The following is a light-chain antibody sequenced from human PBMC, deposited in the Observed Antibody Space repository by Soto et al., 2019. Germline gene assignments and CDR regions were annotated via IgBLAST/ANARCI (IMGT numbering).Light chain of an antibody. CDR3: QQRTNWLT. Sequence: EIVWTQSPATLSLSPGERVTLSCRASQNVSTYLAWYQQKPGQAPRLLIYDASDRATGIPARFSGSGSGTDFTLTISSLEPEDSAVYYCQQRTNWLTFGPGTKVDIK. CDR1: QNVSTY. V-gene: IGKV3-11*01. J-gene: IGKJ3*01. CDR2: DAS.